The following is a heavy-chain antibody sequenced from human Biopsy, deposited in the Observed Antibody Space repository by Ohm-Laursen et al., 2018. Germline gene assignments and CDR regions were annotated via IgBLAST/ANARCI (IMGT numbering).Heavy chain of an antibody. Sequence: SLRLSCAASGFRFDNTGMHWVRQGPGKGLEWVAGISWSSDSITYAKSVAGRFTISRDNGENSLYLQMNSLRPEDTALYYCTKNTQWEGSGYLDAFHIWGHGAMVTVSS. CDR2: ISWSSDSI. V-gene: IGHV3-9*01. CDR1: GFRFDNTG. CDR3: TKNTQWEGSGYLDAFHI. J-gene: IGHJ3*02. D-gene: IGHD3-22*01.